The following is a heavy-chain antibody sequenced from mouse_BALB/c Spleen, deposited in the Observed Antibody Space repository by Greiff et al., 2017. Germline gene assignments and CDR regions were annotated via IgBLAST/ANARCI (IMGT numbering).Heavy chain of an antibody. CDR3: ARESYYYGSSYGYFDY. CDR2: IWAGGST. J-gene: IGHJ2*01. D-gene: IGHD1-1*01. Sequence: ESGPGLVAPSQSLSITCTVSGFSLTSYGVHWVRQPPGKGLEWLGVIWAGGSTNYNSALMSRLSISKDNSKSQVFLKMNSLQTDDTAMYYCARESYYYGSSYGYFDYWGQGTTLTVSS. V-gene: IGHV2-9*02. CDR1: GFSLTSYG.